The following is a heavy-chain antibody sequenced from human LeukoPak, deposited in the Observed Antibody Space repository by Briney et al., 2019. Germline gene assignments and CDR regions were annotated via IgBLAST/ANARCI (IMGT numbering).Heavy chain of an antibody. V-gene: IGHV3-9*03. D-gene: IGHD1-26*01. Sequence: PGGSLRLSCAASGFTFSSYWMSWVRQAPGKGLEWVSGISWNSGSIGYADSVKGRFTISRDNAKNSLYLQMNSLRAEDMALYYCAKGVDSSGSYYYFDYWGQGTLVTVSS. CDR3: AKGVDSSGSYYYFDY. CDR2: ISWNSGSI. CDR1: GFTFSSYW. J-gene: IGHJ4*02.